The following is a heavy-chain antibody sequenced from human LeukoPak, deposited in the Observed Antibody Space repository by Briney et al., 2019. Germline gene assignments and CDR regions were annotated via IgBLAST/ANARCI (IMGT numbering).Heavy chain of an antibody. Sequence: GASVKVSCKASGYTFTSYGISWVRQAPGQGLEWMGWISAYNGNTNYAQKLQGRVTMTTDTSTSTAYMELRSLRSDDTAVYYCARDLMVRGVIMEDDAFDIWGQGTMVTVSS. J-gene: IGHJ3*02. CDR2: ISAYNGNT. V-gene: IGHV1-18*01. CDR3: ARDLMVRGVIMEDDAFDI. CDR1: GYTFTSYG. D-gene: IGHD3-10*01.